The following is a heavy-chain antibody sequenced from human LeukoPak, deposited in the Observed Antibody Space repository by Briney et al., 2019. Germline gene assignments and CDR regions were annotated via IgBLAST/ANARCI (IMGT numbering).Heavy chain of an antibody. CDR2: IYTRGST. D-gene: IGHD2-2*01. CDR3: ARQSCSSTSCPHRNVFDI. V-gene: IGHV4-4*07. CDR1: GGSINNYY. Sequence: PSETLSLTCTVSGGSINNYYWSWIRQPAGKGLEWIGRIYTRGSTNYNPSLKSRVTISVDMSKNQFSLQLSSVTAADTAVYYCARQSCSSTSCPHRNVFDIWGQGTMVTVSP. J-gene: IGHJ3*02.